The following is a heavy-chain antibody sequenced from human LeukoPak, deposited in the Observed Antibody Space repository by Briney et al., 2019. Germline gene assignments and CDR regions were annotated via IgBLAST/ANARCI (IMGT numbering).Heavy chain of an antibody. CDR1: GFTLSTLA. V-gene: IGHV3-23*01. Sequence: PGGSLRLSCAAPGFTLSTLAMIWVRPPPGKGLGWVSSIFPSGGEIHYADSVRGRFTISRDNSKSTLSLQMNSLRAEDTAIYYCATYRQVLLPFESWGQGTLVTVSS. D-gene: IGHD2-8*02. CDR2: IFPSGGEI. J-gene: IGHJ4*02. CDR3: ATYRQVLLPFES.